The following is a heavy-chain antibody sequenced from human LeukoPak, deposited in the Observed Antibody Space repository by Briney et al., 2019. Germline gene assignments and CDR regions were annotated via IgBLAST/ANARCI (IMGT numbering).Heavy chain of an antibody. CDR2: ISYDGSNK. V-gene: IGHV3-30-3*01. Sequence: PGRSLRLSCAASGFTFSSYAMHWVRQAPGKGLEWVAVISYDGSNKYYADSVKGRFTISRDNSKNTLYLQMNSLRAEDTAVYYCARDRARRQLLGLDYWGQGTLVTVSS. CDR3: ARDRARRQLLGLDY. CDR1: GFTFSSYA. D-gene: IGHD1-26*01. J-gene: IGHJ4*02.